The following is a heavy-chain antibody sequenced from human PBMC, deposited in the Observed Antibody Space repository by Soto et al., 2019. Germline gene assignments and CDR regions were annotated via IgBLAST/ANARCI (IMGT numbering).Heavy chain of an antibody. V-gene: IGHV3-23*01. Sequence: EVQLLESGGGLVQPGGSLRLSCAASGFTFSSYAMSWVRQAPGKGLEWVSAISGSGGSTYYADSVKGRFTISRDTTKNTMYMQMNSLRAEDTAVYYCAKDTPDNIVVVTAIIPFDYWGQGTLVTVSS. CDR1: GFTFSSYA. J-gene: IGHJ4*02. D-gene: IGHD2-21*02. CDR3: AKDTPDNIVVVTAIIPFDY. CDR2: ISGSGGST.